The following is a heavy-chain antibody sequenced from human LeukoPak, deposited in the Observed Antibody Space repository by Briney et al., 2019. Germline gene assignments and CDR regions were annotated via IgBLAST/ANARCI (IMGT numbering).Heavy chain of an antibody. Sequence: ASVKVSCKASGYTFTRYGISWMRQAPGQGLEWMGWITTYNGKTSYGQRFQGRVTMTTDTSTSTAYMELRSPRSDDTAVYYCAARSGELPYYFDYWGQGTLVTVST. CDR1: GYTFTRYG. J-gene: IGHJ4*02. CDR3: AARSGELPYYFDY. D-gene: IGHD1-26*01. V-gene: IGHV1-18*01. CDR2: ITTYNGKT.